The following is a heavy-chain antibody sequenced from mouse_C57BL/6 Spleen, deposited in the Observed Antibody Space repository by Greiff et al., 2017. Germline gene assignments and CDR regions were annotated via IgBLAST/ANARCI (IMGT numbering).Heavy chain of an antibody. CDR2: IVPENGDT. V-gene: IGHV14-4*01. Sequence: EVQLQQSGAELVRPGASVKLSCTASGFNIKDDYMHWVKQRPEHGLEWIGWIVPENGDTEYASKFQGKATITADTSSNTAYLQLSSLTSEDTAVYYCTTRRLDYWGQGTTLTVSA. CDR3: TTRRLDY. D-gene: IGHD2-12*01. CDR1: GFNIKDDY. J-gene: IGHJ2*01.